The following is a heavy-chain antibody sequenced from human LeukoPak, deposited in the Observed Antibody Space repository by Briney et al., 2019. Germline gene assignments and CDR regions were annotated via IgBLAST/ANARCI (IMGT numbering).Heavy chain of an antibody. CDR2: ISGSGGST. Sequence: GGSLRLSCAASGFTFSSHAISWVRQAPGKGLEWVSAISGSGGSTYYADSVKGRFTISRDNSKNTLYFQMNSLRAEDTAVYYCAKGVPSCSTTSCYADYWGQGTLVTVSS. J-gene: IGHJ4*02. D-gene: IGHD2-2*01. CDR3: AKGVPSCSTTSCYADY. V-gene: IGHV3-23*01. CDR1: GFTFSSHA.